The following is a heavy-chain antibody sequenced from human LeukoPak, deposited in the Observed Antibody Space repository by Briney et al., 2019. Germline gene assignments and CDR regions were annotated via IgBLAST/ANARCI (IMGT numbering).Heavy chain of an antibody. CDR1: GFTFGSNW. J-gene: IGHJ4*02. Sequence: GGSLRLSCAASGFTFGSNWMHWVRQAPGKGLVWVSRINEDGSTTNYAESVKGRSTIFRDNAKNTLYLQMNSLRAEDTAVYYCVRDLGGRSGHWGQGTLVTVSS. CDR2: INEDGSTT. CDR3: VRDLGGRSGH. V-gene: IGHV3-74*01. D-gene: IGHD1-26*01.